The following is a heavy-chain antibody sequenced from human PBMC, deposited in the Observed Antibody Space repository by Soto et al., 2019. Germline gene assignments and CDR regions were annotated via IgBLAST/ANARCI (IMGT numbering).Heavy chain of an antibody. J-gene: IGHJ4*02. CDR2: IIPIFGTA. V-gene: IGHV1-69*13. D-gene: IGHD5-12*01. CDR3: ARVPGLYGYSGYEYYFDY. Sequence: SVKVSCKASGGTFSSYAISWVRQAPGQGLEWMGGIIPIFGTANYAQKFQGRVTITADESTSTAYMELSSLRSEDTAVYYCARVPGLYGYSGYEYYFDYWGQGTLVTV. CDR1: GGTFSSYA.